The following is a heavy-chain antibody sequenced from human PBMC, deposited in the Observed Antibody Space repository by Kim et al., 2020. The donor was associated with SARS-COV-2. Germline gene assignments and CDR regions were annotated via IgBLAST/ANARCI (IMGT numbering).Heavy chain of an antibody. D-gene: IGHD1-26*01. V-gene: IGHV3-74*01. CDR2: T. CDR3: ARVVGATACDY. J-gene: IGHJ4*01. Sequence: TSNAGSVKSRFTISRDNAKNALYLQMNSLRAEDTAVYYCARVVGATACDYWGQEPWSPSPQ.